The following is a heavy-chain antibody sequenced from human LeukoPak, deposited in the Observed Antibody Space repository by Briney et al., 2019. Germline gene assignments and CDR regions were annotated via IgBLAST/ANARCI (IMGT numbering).Heavy chain of an antibody. Sequence: ASVKVSCKASGYTFTGYYLHWVRQAPGQGLEWMGWINPNSGGTNYAQNFQGRVTMTRDTSISTAYMELSRLRSDDTAVYYCARDEDYYDSRGYYGRIIYLHHWGQGTLVTVSS. V-gene: IGHV1-2*02. CDR3: ARDEDYYDSRGYYGRIIYLHH. D-gene: IGHD3-22*01. CDR1: GYTFTGYY. CDR2: INPNSGGT. J-gene: IGHJ1*01.